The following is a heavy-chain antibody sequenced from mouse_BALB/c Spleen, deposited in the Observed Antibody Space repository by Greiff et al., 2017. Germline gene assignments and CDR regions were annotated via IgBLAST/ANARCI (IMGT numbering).Heavy chain of an antibody. J-gene: IGHJ2*01. Sequence: EVQLQQSGAELVRPGASVKLSCTASGFNIKDYYMHWVKQSPEQGLEWIGWIDPENGDTEYAPKFQGKATMTADTSSNTAYLQLSSLTSEDAAVYYCDYYGSSHDYWGQGTTLTVSS. CDR1: GFNIKDYY. CDR2: IDPENGDT. CDR3: DYYGSSHDY. V-gene: IGHV14-4*02. D-gene: IGHD1-1*01.